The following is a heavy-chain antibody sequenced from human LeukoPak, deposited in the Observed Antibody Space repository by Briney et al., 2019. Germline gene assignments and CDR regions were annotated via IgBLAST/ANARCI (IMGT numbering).Heavy chain of an antibody. CDR3: AKDLDSSGWYAY. Sequence: GSLRLSCAASGFTFSSYAMHWVRQAPGKGLEWVAVISYDGSNKYYADSVKGRFTISRDNSKNTLYLQMNSLRAEDTAVYYCAKDLDSSGWYAYWGQGTLVTVSS. CDR2: ISYDGSNK. D-gene: IGHD6-19*01. V-gene: IGHV3-30-3*01. J-gene: IGHJ4*02. CDR1: GFTFSSYA.